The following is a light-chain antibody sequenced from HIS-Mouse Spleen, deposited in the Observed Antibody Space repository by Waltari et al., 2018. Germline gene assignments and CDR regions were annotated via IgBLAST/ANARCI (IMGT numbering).Light chain of an antibody. CDR3: CSYAGSSTWV. V-gene: IGLV2-23*01. J-gene: IGLJ3*02. CDR1: SSDVGIYNL. CDR2: EGS. Sequence: QSALTQPASVSGSPGQSITISCTGTSSDVGIYNLVSWYQQHPGKAPKLMIYEGSKRPSGVSNRFSGSKSGNTASLTISGLQAEDEADYYCCSYAGSSTWVFGGATKLTVL.